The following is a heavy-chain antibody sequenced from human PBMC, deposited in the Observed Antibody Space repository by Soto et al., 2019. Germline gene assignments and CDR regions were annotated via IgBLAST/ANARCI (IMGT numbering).Heavy chain of an antibody. CDR1: GFAFSTYS. J-gene: IGHJ4*02. CDR2: ISSSGSTI. Sequence: QLVESGGGLVQPGGSLRLSCAASGFAFSTYSMNWVRQAPGKGLEWVSYISSSGSTIYYADSVKGRFTISRDNAKNSLYLQMNSLRAEDTAVYYCARDRRPPDYWGQGTLVTVSS. CDR3: ARDRRPPDY. V-gene: IGHV3-48*04.